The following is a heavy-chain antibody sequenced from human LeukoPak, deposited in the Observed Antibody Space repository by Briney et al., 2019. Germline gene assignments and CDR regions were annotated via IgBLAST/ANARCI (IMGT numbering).Heavy chain of an antibody. CDR3: ARGGEDDYGDLYYFDY. CDR1: GYSISSGYY. J-gene: IGHJ4*02. Sequence: SETLSLTCAVSGYSISSGYYWGWIRQPPGKGLEWIGSIYHSGSTYYNPSLKSRVTISVDTSKNQFSLKLSSVTAADTAVYYCARGGEDDYGDLYYFDYWGQGTLVTVPS. D-gene: IGHD4-17*01. V-gene: IGHV4-38-2*01. CDR2: IYHSGST.